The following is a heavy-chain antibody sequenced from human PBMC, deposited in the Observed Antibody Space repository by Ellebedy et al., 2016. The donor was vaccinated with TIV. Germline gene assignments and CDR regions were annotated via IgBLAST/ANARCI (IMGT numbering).Heavy chain of an antibody. CDR1: GYTLTELS. Sequence: ASVKVSXXVSGYTLTELSMHWVRQAPGKGLEWMGGFDPEDGETIYAQKFQGRVTMTEDTSTDTAYMELSSLRSEDTAVYYCATTLESTIDYWGQGTLVTVSS. V-gene: IGHV1-24*01. CDR3: ATTLESTIDY. J-gene: IGHJ4*02. CDR2: FDPEDGET.